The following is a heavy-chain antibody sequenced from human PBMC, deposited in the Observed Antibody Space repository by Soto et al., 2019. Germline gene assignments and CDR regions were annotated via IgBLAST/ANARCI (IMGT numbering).Heavy chain of an antibody. CDR1: GYTFTSYD. J-gene: IGHJ5*02. V-gene: IGHV1-8*01. CDR3: ARGVKYGAYSRWFDP. D-gene: IGHD4-17*01. CDR2: MNPNSGNT. Sequence: QVQLVQSGAEVKKPGASVKVSCKASGYTFTSYDINWVRQATGQGLEYLGWMNPNSGNTGYVQKFQGRGTMTRDTSISTAYMELSSLRSEATAVYFCARGVKYGAYSRWFDPWGQGTLVTVSS.